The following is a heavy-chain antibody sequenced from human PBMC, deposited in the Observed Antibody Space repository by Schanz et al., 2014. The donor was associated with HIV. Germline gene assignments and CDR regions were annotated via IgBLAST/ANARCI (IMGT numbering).Heavy chain of an antibody. CDR2: INHDGSVK. CDR3: AKDRSCSSTSCKDAFDI. V-gene: IGHV3-7*03. D-gene: IGHD2-2*01. J-gene: IGHJ3*02. Sequence: EVQLVESGGGLVQPGGSLRLSCAASGFTFSDYWMSWVRQAPGKGLEWVANINHDGSVKGYLASVKGRVTISRDNAKNSLYLQMNSLRAEDTALYYCAKDRSCSSTSCKDAFDIWGQGTMVTVSS. CDR1: GFTFSDYW.